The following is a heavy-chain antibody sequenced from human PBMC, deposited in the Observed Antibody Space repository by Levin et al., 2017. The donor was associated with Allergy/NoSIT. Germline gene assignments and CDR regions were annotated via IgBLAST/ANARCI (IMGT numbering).Heavy chain of an antibody. CDR2: ISPNGGDT. Sequence: LSLTCAASGFTFSNSAMSWVRQAPGKGLEWISAISPNGGDTFYSEAVRGRLTISRDNSNVYLQMSSLRADDTAVYYCAKDRYDSSGYYLSGIDSWGQGTLVTVSS. CDR1: GFTFSNSA. CDR3: AKDRYDSSGYYLSGIDS. J-gene: IGHJ4*02. V-gene: IGHV3-23*01. D-gene: IGHD3-22*01.